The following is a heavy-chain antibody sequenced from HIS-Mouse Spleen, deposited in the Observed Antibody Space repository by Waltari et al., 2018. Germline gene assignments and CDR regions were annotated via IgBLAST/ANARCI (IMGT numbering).Heavy chain of an antibody. V-gene: IGHV2-70*15. CDR3: ARIAEGYSSGWYAFDY. Sequence: QVTLRESGPALVKPTQTLTLTCTFSGFSLSTSGMCVSWIRQPPGKALEWLARIDWDDDKYYSTSPKTRLTIAKDTSKNQVVLTRTNMDPVDTATYYCARIAEGYSSGWYAFDYWGQGTLVTVSS. CDR1: GFSLSTSGMC. J-gene: IGHJ4*02. CDR2: IDWDDDK. D-gene: IGHD6-19*01.